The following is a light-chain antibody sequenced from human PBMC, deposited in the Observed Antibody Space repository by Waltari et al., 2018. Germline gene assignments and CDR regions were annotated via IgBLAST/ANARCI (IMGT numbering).Light chain of an antibody. J-gene: IGKJ1*01. V-gene: IGKV3-20*01. CDR1: QSVSRY. CDR2: DTS. CDR3: QKYGTLPAT. Sequence: SCRASQSVSRYLAWDQQKPGQAPRLLIYDTSTRATGIPDRFSGSGSGTDFSLTISRLDPEDFAVYYCQKYGTLPATFGQGTKVEVK.